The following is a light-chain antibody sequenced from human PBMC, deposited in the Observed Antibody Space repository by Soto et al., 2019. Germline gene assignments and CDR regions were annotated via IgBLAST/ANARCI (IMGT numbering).Light chain of an antibody. CDR3: AVWDDSLNGVV. CDR2: SND. J-gene: IGLJ2*01. CDR1: TSNIGINT. Sequence: QYVQTHPPSASGTPGQRVTISCSGSTSNIGINTVTWYQQLPGTAPKLLIYSNDRRPSGVPDRFSGSKSGTSASLAISGLQPDFDADYYCAVWDDSLNGVVFGGGTQLTXL. V-gene: IGLV1-44*01.